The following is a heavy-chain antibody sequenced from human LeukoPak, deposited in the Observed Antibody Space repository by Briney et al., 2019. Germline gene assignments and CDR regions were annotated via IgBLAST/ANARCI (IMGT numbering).Heavy chain of an antibody. CDR3: ARVISNDYSNYPFDY. J-gene: IGHJ4*02. CDR2: IIPIFGTA. Sequence: SVKVSCKASGGTFSIYAISWVRQAPGQGLEWMGGIIPIFGTANYAQKFQGRVTITADESTSTAYMELSSLRSEDTAVYYCARVISNDYSNYPFDYWGQGTLVTVSS. V-gene: IGHV1-69*13. D-gene: IGHD4-11*01. CDR1: GGTFSIYA.